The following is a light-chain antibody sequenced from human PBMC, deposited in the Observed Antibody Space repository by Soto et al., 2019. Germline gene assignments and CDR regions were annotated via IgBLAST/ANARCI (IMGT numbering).Light chain of an antibody. V-gene: IGKV3-11*01. CDR1: QSVSRN. CDR2: DAF. J-gene: IGKJ2*01. Sequence: EIVLTQSPATVSLSPGERATLSCRASQSVSRNLAWYQQKPGQAPRLLIYDAFNRATGIPARFSGSGSGTDFTLTISSLEPEDFAVYHCQHRSNWPYTFGQGTKLEI. CDR3: QHRSNWPYT.